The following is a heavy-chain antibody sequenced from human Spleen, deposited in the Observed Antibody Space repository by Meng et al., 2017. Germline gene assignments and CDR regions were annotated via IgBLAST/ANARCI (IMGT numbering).Heavy chain of an antibody. V-gene: IGHV3-33*01. Sequence: GESLKISCAASGFTFSTYGMHWVRQAPGKGLEWVAVIWNDGSNKYYADSVKGRFTISRDNSKNTLYLQMNSLRAEDTAVYYCARAGFHAFDIWGQGTMVTVSS. J-gene: IGHJ3*02. CDR2: IWNDGSNK. CDR3: ARAGFHAFDI. CDR1: GFTFSTYG.